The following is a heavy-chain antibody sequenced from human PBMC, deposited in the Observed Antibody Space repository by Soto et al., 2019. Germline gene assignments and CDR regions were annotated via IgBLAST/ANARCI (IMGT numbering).Heavy chain of an antibody. D-gene: IGHD3-22*01. CDR2: IIPIFGTA. J-gene: IGHJ4*02. CDR1: GGTFSSYA. CDR3: ARGDYDSSGYYPRLDY. V-gene: IGHV1-69*13. Sequence: SVKVSCKASGGTFSSYAISWVRQAPGQGLEWMGGIIPIFGTANYAQKFQGRVTITADESTSTAYMELSSLRSEDTAVYYCARGDYDSSGYYPRLDYWGQGTLVTVSS.